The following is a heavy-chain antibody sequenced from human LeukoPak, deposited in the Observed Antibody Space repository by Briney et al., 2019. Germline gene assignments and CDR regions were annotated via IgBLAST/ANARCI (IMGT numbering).Heavy chain of an antibody. CDR2: IWYDGSNK. V-gene: IGHV3-33*01. CDR1: GFTFSSYG. Sequence: GGSLRLSCAASGFTFSSYGMHWVRQAPGKGLEWVAVIWYDGSNKYYADSVKGRFTISRDNSKNTLYLQMNSLRAEDTAVYYCARGGPLEWTPRRLSGEPSDAFDIWGQGTMVTVSS. J-gene: IGHJ3*02. CDR3: ARGGPLEWTPRRLSGEPSDAFDI. D-gene: IGHD3-3*01.